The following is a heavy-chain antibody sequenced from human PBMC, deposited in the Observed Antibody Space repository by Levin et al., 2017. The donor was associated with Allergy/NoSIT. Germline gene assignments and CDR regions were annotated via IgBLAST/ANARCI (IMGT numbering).Heavy chain of an antibody. Sequence: SPTLSLPCTVSGGSIRSSYWSWIRQPPGKGLEWIGYIYYSGSTNYNPSLKSRVTISVDTSKNQFSLKLSSVTAADTAVYYCARGSIAAADAFDYWGQGTLVTVSS. CDR2: IYYSGST. D-gene: IGHD6-13*01. CDR1: GGSIRSSY. CDR3: ARGSIAAADAFDY. V-gene: IGHV4-59*01. J-gene: IGHJ4*02.